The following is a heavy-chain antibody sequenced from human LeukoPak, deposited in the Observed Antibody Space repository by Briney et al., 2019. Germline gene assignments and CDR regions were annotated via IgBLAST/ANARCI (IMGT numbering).Heavy chain of an antibody. D-gene: IGHD6-19*01. CDR1: GGSISSSSYY. CDR2: IYYSGST. V-gene: IGHV4-39*02. Sequence: SETLSLTCTVSGGSISSSSYYWGWIRQPPGKGLEWIGSIYYSGSTYYNPSLKSRVTISVDTSKNQFSLKLSSVTAADTAVYYCARDFSSSGWWDFDYWGQGTLVTVSS. CDR3: ARDFSSSGWWDFDY. J-gene: IGHJ4*02.